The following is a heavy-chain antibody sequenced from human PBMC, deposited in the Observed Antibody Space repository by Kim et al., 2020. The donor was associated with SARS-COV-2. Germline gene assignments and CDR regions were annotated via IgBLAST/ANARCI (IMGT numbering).Heavy chain of an antibody. J-gene: IGHJ4*02. CDR2: ISAYNGNT. CDR3: ARVGGDIVVVVAAYDC. CDR1: GYTFTNYG. D-gene: IGHD2-15*01. V-gene: IGHV1-18*01. Sequence: ASVKVSCKASGYTFTNYGISWVRQAPGQGLEWMGWISAYNGNTNYAQKLQGRVTMTTDTSTSTAYMELRSLRSDDTAVYYCARVGGDIVVVVAAYDCWGQGTLVTVSS.